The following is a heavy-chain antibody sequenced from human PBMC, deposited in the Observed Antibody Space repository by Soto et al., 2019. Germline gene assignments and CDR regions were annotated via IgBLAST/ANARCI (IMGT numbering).Heavy chain of an antibody. CDR3: ATDLKDGEPYYDISSPLGY. Sequence: ASVKVPCKVSGYTLTELSMHWVRQAPGKGLEWMGGFDPEDGETIYAQKFQGRVTMTEDTSTDTAYMELSSLRSEDTAVYYCATDLKDGEPYYDISSPLGYWGQGTLVTVSS. CDR1: GYTLTELS. D-gene: IGHD3-9*01. J-gene: IGHJ4*02. V-gene: IGHV1-24*01. CDR2: FDPEDGET.